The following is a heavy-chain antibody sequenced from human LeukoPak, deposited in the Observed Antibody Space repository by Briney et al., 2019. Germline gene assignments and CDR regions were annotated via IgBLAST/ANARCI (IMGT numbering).Heavy chain of an antibody. V-gene: IGHV1-69*13. Sequence: SVKVSCKASGGTFSSYAISWVRQAPGQGLEWMGGIIPIFGTANYAQKFQGRVTITADESTSTAYMELSSLRSENTAVYYCARDRYCSGGSCWGSWFDPWGQGTLDTVSS. CDR3: ARDRYCSGGSCWGSWFDP. CDR1: GGTFSSYA. J-gene: IGHJ5*02. D-gene: IGHD2-15*01. CDR2: IIPIFGTA.